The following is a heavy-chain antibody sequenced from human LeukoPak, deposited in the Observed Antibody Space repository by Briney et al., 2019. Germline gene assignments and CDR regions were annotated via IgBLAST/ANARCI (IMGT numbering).Heavy chain of an antibody. Sequence: GASVKVSCKASGGTFSSYAIRWVRQAPGQGLEWMGRIIPIFGTANYAQKFQGRVTITTDESTSTAYMELSSLRSEDTAVYYCARDTFEATGNYGFDYWGQGTLVTVSS. D-gene: IGHD4-11*01. J-gene: IGHJ4*02. CDR3: ARDTFEATGNYGFDY. V-gene: IGHV1-69*05. CDR2: IIPIFGTA. CDR1: GGTFSSYA.